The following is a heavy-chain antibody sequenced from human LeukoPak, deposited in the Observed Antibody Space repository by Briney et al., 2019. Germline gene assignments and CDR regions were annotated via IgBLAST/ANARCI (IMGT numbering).Heavy chain of an antibody. V-gene: IGHV3-30-3*01. CDR1: GFTFSSYA. J-gene: IGHJ3*02. CDR3: ATDTNLVDLIQGDGHEDENFDR. Sequence: PGGSLRLSCAASGFTFSSYAMHWVRQAPGKGLEWVAVISYDGSNKYYADSVKGRFTISRDNSKNTLYLQMNSLRAEDTAVYYCATDTNLVDLIQGDGHEDENFDRWGQGTMVTVSS. D-gene: IGHD1-26*01. CDR2: ISYDGSNK.